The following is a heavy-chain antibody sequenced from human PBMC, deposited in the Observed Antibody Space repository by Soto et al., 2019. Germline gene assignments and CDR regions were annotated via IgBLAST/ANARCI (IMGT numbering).Heavy chain of an antibody. J-gene: IGHJ4*02. CDR1: GYTFSGYY. Sequence: ASVKVSCKASGYTFSGYYIHWVRQAPGQGLEWMGWINPNSGGTNYAQNFQGKITMTRDTSISTAYMELGSLRSGDTAVYYCARGQDCSATNCYTGGDYFDYWGQGTLVTVSS. D-gene: IGHD2-2*01. V-gene: IGHV1-2*02. CDR3: ARGQDCSATNCYTGGDYFDY. CDR2: INPNSGGT.